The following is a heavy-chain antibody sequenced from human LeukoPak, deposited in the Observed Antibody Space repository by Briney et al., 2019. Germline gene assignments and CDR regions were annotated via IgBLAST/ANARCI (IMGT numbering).Heavy chain of an antibody. J-gene: IGHJ4*02. V-gene: IGHV3-21*01. CDR2: ISSSSSYI. CDR1: GFTFSSYS. CDR3: ARDRLYYYGSGSYSSF. D-gene: IGHD3-10*01. Sequence: GGSLRLSCAASGFTFSSYSMNWVRQARGKWLEWVSSISSSSSYIYYADSVKGRFTISRDNAKNSLYLQMNSLRAEDTAVYYCARDRLYYYGSGSYSSFWGQGTLVTVSS.